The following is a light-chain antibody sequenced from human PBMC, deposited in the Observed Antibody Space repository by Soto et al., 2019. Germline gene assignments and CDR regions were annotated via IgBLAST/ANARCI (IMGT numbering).Light chain of an antibody. Sequence: TQSASHLSASPLPRGPLSCRASQSVSTNLAWYQQKPGQPPRLLIYDASNRATGIPARFSGSGSGTDFTLTISSLEPEDFAVYYCQQRSKWPLTFGGGTKVEIK. CDR1: QSVSTN. V-gene: IGKV3-11*01. CDR3: QQRSKWPLT. J-gene: IGKJ4*01. CDR2: DAS.